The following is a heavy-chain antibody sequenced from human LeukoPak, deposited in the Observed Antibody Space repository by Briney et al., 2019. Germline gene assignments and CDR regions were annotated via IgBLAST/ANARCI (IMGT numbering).Heavy chain of an antibody. Sequence: GGSLRLSCAASGFTFSTYGMTWVRQAPGKGLEWVSGINWNGDTRGYADSVKGRFTISRDNAKNSLYLQMNSLRAEDTALYYCARGTGTLDYWGQGTLVTVSS. CDR2: INWNGDTR. D-gene: IGHD1-7*01. J-gene: IGHJ4*02. CDR3: ARGTGTLDY. CDR1: GFTFSTYG. V-gene: IGHV3-20*04.